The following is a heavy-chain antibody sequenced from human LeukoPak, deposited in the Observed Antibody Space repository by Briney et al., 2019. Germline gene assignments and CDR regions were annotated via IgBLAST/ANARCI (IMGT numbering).Heavy chain of an antibody. V-gene: IGHV4-39*01. D-gene: IGHD1/OR15-1a*01. CDR2: FYYGGST. J-gene: IGHJ5*02. CDR1: GDSISSSSYY. CDR3: ASGGEQLWPYDPFSS. Sequence: SETLSLTCTVSGDSISSSSYYWGWIRQPPGKGLEWIGTFYYGGSTYHNPSLKSRVTISVDTSKNQFSLRLSSVTAADTALYYCASGGEQLWPYDPFSSWGQGTLVTVSS.